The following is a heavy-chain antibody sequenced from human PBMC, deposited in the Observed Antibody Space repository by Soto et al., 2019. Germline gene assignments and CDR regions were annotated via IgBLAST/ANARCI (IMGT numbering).Heavy chain of an antibody. CDR2: IVVGSGNT. D-gene: IGHD1-7*01. CDR3: AAGRYNWNYDDYYYGMDV. Sequence: ASVKVSCKASGFTFTSSAVQWVRQARGQRLEWIGWIVVGSGNTNYAQKFQERVTITRDMSTSTAYMELSSLRSEDTAVYYCAAGRYNWNYDDYYYGMDVWGQGTTVTVS. J-gene: IGHJ6*02. CDR1: GFTFTSSA. V-gene: IGHV1-58*01.